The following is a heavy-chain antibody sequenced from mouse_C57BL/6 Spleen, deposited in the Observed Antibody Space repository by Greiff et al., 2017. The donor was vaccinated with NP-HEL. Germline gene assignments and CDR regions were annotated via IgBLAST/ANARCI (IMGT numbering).Heavy chain of an antibody. Sequence: EVKLMESGPELVKPGASVKISCKASGYSFTDYNMNWVKQSNGKSLEWIGVINPNYGTTSYNQKFKGKATLTVDQSSSTAYMQLNSLTSEDSAVYYCARFRGSSYGAMDYWGQGTSVTVSS. CDR1: GYSFTDYN. J-gene: IGHJ4*01. V-gene: IGHV1-39*01. CDR3: ARFRGSSYGAMDY. CDR2: INPNYGTT. D-gene: IGHD1-1*01.